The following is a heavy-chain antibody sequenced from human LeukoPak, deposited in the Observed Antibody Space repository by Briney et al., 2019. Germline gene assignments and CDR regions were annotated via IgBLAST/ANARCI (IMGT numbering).Heavy chain of an antibody. V-gene: IGHV3-30*18. J-gene: IGHJ4*02. CDR2: ISYDGSNK. CDR1: GFTFSSYG. CDR3: AKDPASYGLSDYFDY. D-gene: IGHD5-18*01. Sequence: GGPLRLSCAASGFTFSSYGMHWVGQAPGKGLKWVAVISYDGSNKYYADSVKGRFTISRDNSKNTLYLQMNSLRAEDTAVYYCAKDPASYGLSDYFDYWGQGTLVTVSS.